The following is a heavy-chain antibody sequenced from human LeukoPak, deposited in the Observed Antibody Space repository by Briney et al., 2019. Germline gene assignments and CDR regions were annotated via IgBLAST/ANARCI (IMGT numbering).Heavy chain of an antibody. V-gene: IGHV4-59*01. J-gene: IGHJ5*02. CDR2: IYYSGST. CDR1: GGSISSYY. Sequence: SETLSLTCTVSGGSISSYYWSWIRQPPGKGLEWIGYIYYSGSTNYNPSLKSRVTISVDTSKNQFSLKLSSVTAADTAVYYCARETTYDFWSGSPSDWFDPRGQGTLVTVSS. D-gene: IGHD3-3*01. CDR3: ARETTYDFWSGSPSDWFDP.